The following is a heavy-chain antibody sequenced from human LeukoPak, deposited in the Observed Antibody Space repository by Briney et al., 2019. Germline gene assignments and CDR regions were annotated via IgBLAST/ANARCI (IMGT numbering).Heavy chain of an antibody. CDR2: ISSSGNII. J-gene: IGHJ4*02. CDR1: GFTFSSYS. V-gene: IGHV3-48*01. Sequence: GGSLRLSCAASGFTFSSYSMNWVRQAPGKGLEWISDISSSGNIIYYADSVKGRFTVSRDNAKSSLFLQMDSLRAEDTAVYYCAREGPHYYFDYWGQGTLVTVSS. CDR3: AREGPHYYFDY.